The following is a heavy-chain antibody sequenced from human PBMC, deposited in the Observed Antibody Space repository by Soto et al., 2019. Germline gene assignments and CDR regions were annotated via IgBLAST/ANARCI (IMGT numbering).Heavy chain of an antibody. D-gene: IGHD3-22*01. V-gene: IGHV4-31*11. Sequence: PSETLSLTCAVSGGSISSGGYSWSWIRQPPGKGLEWIGHIYYSGSTYYNSSLKSRVTISLDTSKNQFSLKLSSVTAADTAVYYCARDSLSSGQDYWGQGTLVTVSS. CDR3: ARDSLSSGQDY. CDR2: IYYSGST. CDR1: GGSISSGGYS. J-gene: IGHJ4*02.